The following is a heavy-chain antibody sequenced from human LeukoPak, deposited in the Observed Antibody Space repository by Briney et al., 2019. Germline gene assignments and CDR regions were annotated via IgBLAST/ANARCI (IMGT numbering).Heavy chain of an antibody. CDR3: AKGKNTGSYLSHVDY. V-gene: IGHV3-9*01. Sequence: GGSLRLSCSASGFTFDNYAMHWVRQAPMKGLEWVASINWRSDEIGYADSVKGRFTISRDNAKNSLYLQMNSLRTEDAALYYCAKGKNTGSYLSHVDYWGQGTLVTVSS. CDR2: INWRSDEI. D-gene: IGHD3-10*01. J-gene: IGHJ4*02. CDR1: GFTFDNYA.